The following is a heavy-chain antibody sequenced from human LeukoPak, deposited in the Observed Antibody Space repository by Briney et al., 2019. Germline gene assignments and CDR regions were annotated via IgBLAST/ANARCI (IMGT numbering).Heavy chain of an antibody. Sequence: GGSLRLSCAASGFTFSSYAMHWVRQAPGKGLEWVAVISYDGSNKYYADSVKGRFTISRDNSKNTLYLQMNSLRAEDTAVYYFARDGRYYDILTGSHNWFDPWGQGTLVTVSS. V-gene: IGHV3-30-3*01. CDR2: ISYDGSNK. CDR1: GFTFSSYA. CDR3: ARDGRYYDILTGSHNWFDP. D-gene: IGHD3-9*01. J-gene: IGHJ5*02.